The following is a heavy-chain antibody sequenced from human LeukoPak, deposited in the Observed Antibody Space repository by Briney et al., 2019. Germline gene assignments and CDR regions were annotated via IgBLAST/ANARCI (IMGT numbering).Heavy chain of an antibody. CDR1: GFTFSPYW. CDR3: AREFQHTSGFDY. V-gene: IGHV3-74*01. J-gene: IGHJ4*02. Sequence: GGSLRLSCAASGFTFSPYWMHWVRQVLGKGLVWVSRIKGDGSSRAYADFVKGRFTISRDNAKNTLYLQMNSLRAEDTAVYYCAREFQHTSGFDYWGQGALVTVSS. D-gene: IGHD2-15*01. CDR2: IKGDGSSR.